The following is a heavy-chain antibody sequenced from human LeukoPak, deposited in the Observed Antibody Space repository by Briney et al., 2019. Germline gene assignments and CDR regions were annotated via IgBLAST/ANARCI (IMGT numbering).Heavy chain of an antibody. J-gene: IGHJ6*02. Sequence: SETLSLTCTVSGGSISSSSYYWGWIRQPPGKGLEWIGSIYYSGSTYYNPSLKSRVTISVDTSKNQFSLKLSSVTAADTAVYYCARDRMYYYGMDVWGQGTTVTVSS. CDR1: GGSISSSSYY. V-gene: IGHV4-39*07. CDR3: ARDRMYYYGMDV. CDR2: IYYSGST.